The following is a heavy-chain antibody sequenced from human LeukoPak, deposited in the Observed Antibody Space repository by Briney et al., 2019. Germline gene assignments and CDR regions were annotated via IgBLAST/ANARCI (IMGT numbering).Heavy chain of an antibody. Sequence: GGSLRLSCSASEFSFNSYAMSWVRQAPGKGLEWVSAIGASGGSTYSADSVKGRFTISRDNSKNTLYLQMNSLRAEDTAVYFCAKDHFGYSSSSLDYWGQGTLVTVSS. CDR2: IGASGGST. V-gene: IGHV3-23*01. J-gene: IGHJ4*02. CDR3: AKDHFGYSSSSLDY. D-gene: IGHD6-13*01. CDR1: EFSFNSYA.